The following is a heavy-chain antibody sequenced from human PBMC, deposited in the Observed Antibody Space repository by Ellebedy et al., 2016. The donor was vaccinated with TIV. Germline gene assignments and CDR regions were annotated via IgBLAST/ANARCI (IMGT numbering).Heavy chain of an antibody. CDR3: ASGAYDSSGYYFLG. CDR2: IYYSGST. V-gene: IGHV4-59*12. CDR1: GGSISSYY. D-gene: IGHD3-22*01. J-gene: IGHJ4*02. Sequence: SETLSLXXTVSGGSISSYYWSWIRQPPGKGLEWIGYIYYSGSTNYNPSLKSRVTISVDTSKNQFSLKLSSVTAADTAVYYCASGAYDSSGYYFLGWGQGTLVTVSS.